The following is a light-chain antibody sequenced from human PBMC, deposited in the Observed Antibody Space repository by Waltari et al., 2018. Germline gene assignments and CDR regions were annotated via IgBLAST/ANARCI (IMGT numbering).Light chain of an antibody. J-gene: IGKJ1*01. CDR2: LGS. CDR1: QSLLHSNGYNY. V-gene: IGKV2-28*01. Sequence: DIVVTQSPLSLPVTPGEPASISCRSRQSLLHSNGYNYLDWYLQKPGQSPQLLIYLGSNRASGVPDRFSGSGSGTDLTLKISRVEAEDVGVYYGMQSLRALWTFGQGTKLEIK. CDR3: MQSLRALWT.